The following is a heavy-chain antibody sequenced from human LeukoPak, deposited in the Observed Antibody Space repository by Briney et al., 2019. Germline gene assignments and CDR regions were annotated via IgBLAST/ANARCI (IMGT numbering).Heavy chain of an antibody. CDR2: IYTSGST. CDR3: ARLARGYFDY. Sequence: SETLSLTCTVSGGSISSGSCYWSWIRQPAGKGLEWIGRIYTSGSTYYNPSLKSRVTISVDTSKNQFSLKLSSVTAADTAVYYCARLARGYFDYWGQGTLVTVSS. V-gene: IGHV4-61*02. D-gene: IGHD3-3*02. CDR1: GGSISSGSCY. J-gene: IGHJ4*02.